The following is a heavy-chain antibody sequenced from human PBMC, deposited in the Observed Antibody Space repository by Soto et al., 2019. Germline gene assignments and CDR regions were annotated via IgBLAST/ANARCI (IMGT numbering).Heavy chain of an antibody. J-gene: IGHJ2*01. D-gene: IGHD2-8*01. Sequence: ETLSLTCAISGDSIGNFYWSWIRQPAGKGLESLGRLSASGRTNYSPSLQSRVTMSLDRSKNRFSLRLTSVSAADTAVYFCAGGMGRYFDLWGRGTLVTVSS. CDR1: GDSIGNFY. CDR2: LSASGRT. CDR3: AGGMGRYFDL. V-gene: IGHV4-4*07.